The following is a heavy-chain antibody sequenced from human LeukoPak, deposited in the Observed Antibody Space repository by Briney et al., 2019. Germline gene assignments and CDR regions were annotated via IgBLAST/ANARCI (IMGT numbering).Heavy chain of an antibody. Sequence: GGSLRLSCAASGFICRSYAMSWVRQAPGKGLEWVSPISNRGGVTYYAESVKGRFTISRDNSKNTLYLQMNSLRAEDTAIYYCAKARGAAAANDFDYWGQGTLVTVSS. CDR3: AKARGAAAANDFDY. J-gene: IGHJ4*02. D-gene: IGHD6-13*01. CDR1: GFICRSYA. CDR2: ISNRGGVT. V-gene: IGHV3-23*01.